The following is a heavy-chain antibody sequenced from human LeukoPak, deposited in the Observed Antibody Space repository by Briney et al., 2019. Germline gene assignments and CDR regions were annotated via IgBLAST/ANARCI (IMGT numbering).Heavy chain of an antibody. V-gene: IGHV3-30*18. D-gene: IGHD5-18*01. J-gene: IGHJ4*02. CDR2: ISYDGPNK. CDR3: AKEKLPSGYSFLTDY. CDR1: GFTFNSYG. Sequence: GGSLRLSCAASGFTFNSYGMHWVRQAPGKGLELVAVISYDGPNKYYADSVKGRFTISRGDSKSTLYLQMNSLRPEDTAVYYCAKEKLPSGYSFLTDYWGQGTLVTVSS.